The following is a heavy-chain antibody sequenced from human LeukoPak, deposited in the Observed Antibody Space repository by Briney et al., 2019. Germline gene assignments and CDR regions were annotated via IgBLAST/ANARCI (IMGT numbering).Heavy chain of an antibody. J-gene: IGHJ6*02. Sequence: PSETLSLTCTVSGGSISSYYWSWIRQPPGKGLAWIGYIYYSGSTNYNPSLKSRVTISVDTSKNQFSLKLSSVTAADTAVYYCARLGNYYYYGMDVWGQGTTVTVSS. D-gene: IGHD1-26*01. V-gene: IGHV4-59*08. CDR1: GGSISSYY. CDR3: ARLGNYYYYGMDV. CDR2: IYYSGST.